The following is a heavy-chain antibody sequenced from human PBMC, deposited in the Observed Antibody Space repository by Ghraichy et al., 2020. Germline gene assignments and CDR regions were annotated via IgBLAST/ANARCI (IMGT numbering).Heavy chain of an antibody. V-gene: IGHV4-39*01. Sequence: ASLHISCSVSGASITSKSYYWGWIRQPPGKGLEWIGNVYHSGNTYYNPSLQSRVTISVDTSKKQFSLKLSSVTAAYTAVYYCARLPYDFWSLYPDGLYNGMDVWGQGTTVIVSS. CDR2: VYHSGNT. CDR1: GASITSKSYY. D-gene: IGHD3-3*01. J-gene: IGHJ6*02. CDR3: ARLPYDFWSLYPDGLYNGMDV.